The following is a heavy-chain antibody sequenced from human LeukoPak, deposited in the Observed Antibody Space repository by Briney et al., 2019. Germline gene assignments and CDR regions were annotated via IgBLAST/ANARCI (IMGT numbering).Heavy chain of an antibody. D-gene: IGHD3-22*01. CDR2: ISSSGSTI. Sequence: GGSLRLSCAASGFTFSDYYMSWIRQAPGKGLEWVSYISSSGSTIYYADPVKGRFTISRDNAKNSLYLQMNSLRAEDTAVYYCARHEYYYDSSGYYYNWFDPWGQGTLVTVSS. V-gene: IGHV3-11*01. CDR1: GFTFSDYY. CDR3: ARHEYYYDSSGYYYNWFDP. J-gene: IGHJ5*02.